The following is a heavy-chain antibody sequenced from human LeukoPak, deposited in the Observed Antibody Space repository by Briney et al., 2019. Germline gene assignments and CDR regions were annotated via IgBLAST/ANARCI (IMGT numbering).Heavy chain of an antibody. V-gene: IGHV3-74*01. CDR2: ITNDGSST. J-gene: IGHJ4*02. Sequence: GGSLRLSCAASGLTFSSHRMHWVRQAPGKGLVWVSRITNDGSSTTYADSVKGRFTISRDNAKNMLYLQVNSLRAEDTAVYYCAREAYYYDSSGLDYWGQGTLVTVSS. D-gene: IGHD3-22*01. CDR3: AREAYYYDSSGLDY. CDR1: GLTFSSHR.